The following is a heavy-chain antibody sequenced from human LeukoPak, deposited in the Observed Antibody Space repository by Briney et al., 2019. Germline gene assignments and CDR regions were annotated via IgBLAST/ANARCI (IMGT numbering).Heavy chain of an antibody. D-gene: IGHD3-10*01. V-gene: IGHV4-34*01. CDR2: INHSGST. J-gene: IGHJ3*02. CDR3: ARQVTQLLWFGELRKIYDAFDI. CDR1: GGSFSGYY. Sequence: PSETLSLTCAVYGGSFSGYYWSWIRQPPGKGLEWIGEINHSGSTNYNPSLKSRVTISVDTSKNQFSLKLSSVTAADTAVYYCARQVTQLLWFGELRKIYDAFDIWGQGTMVTVSS.